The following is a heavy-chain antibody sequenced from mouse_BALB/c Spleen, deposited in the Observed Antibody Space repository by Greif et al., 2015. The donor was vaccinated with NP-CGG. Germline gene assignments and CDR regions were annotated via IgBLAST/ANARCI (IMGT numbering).Heavy chain of an antibody. CDR3: ARGNYGYDFDY. V-gene: IGHV5-17*02. CDR1: GFTFSSFG. J-gene: IGHJ2*01. D-gene: IGHD1-2*01. CDR2: ISSGSSTI. Sequence: VQLKESGGGLVQPGGSRKLSCAASGFTFSSFGMHWVRQAPEKGLEWVAYISSGSSTIYYADTVKGRFTTSRDNPKNTLFLQMTSLRSEDTAMYYCARGNYGYDFDYWGQGTLSQSPQ.